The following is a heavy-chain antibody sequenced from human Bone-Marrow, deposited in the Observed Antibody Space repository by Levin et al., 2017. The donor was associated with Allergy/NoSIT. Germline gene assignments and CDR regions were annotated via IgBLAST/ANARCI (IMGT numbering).Heavy chain of an antibody. V-gene: IGHV4-61*02. CDR2: IYTSGST. J-gene: IGHJ3*02. Sequence: LRLSCTVSGGSISSGSYYWSWIRQPAGKGLEWIGRIYTSGSTNYNPSLKSRVTISVDTSKNQFSLKLSSVTAADTAVYYCARERDYYGSGSYYSRVGAFDIWGQGTMVTVSS. CDR3: ARERDYYGSGSYYSRVGAFDI. D-gene: IGHD3-10*01. CDR1: GGSISSGSYY.